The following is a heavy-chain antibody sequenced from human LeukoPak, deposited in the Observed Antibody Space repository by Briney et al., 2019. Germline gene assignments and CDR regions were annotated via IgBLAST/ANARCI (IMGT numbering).Heavy chain of an antibody. CDR1: GFTFSSYA. V-gene: IGHV3-30*04. CDR2: ISYDGSNK. D-gene: IGHD6-13*01. J-gene: IGHJ4*02. CDR3: ARESGYSSSHFDY. Sequence: GGSLRLSCAASGFTFSSYAMHWVRQAPGKGLEWVAVISYDGSNKYYADSAKGRFTISRDNSKNTLYLQMNSLRAEDTAVYYCARESGYSSSHFDYWGQGTLVTVSS.